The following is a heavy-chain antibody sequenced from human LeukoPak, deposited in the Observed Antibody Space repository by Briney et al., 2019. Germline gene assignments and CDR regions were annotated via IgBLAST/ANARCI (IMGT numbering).Heavy chain of an antibody. CDR3: ARGYCTSSSCYNDY. CDR1: GFTFSSSA. J-gene: IGHJ4*02. V-gene: IGHV3-23*01. Sequence: PGGSLRLSCAASGFTFSSSAMSWVRQVPGKGLEWVSGISASGGSTYYADSVRGRFTVSRDNSKNTLYLQMNSLRAEDTAVYFCARGYCTSSSCYNDYWGQGTLVTVSS. CDR2: ISASGGST. D-gene: IGHD2-2*02.